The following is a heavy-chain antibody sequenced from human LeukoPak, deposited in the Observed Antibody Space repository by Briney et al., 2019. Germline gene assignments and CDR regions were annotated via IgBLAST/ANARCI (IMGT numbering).Heavy chain of an antibody. V-gene: IGHV4-30-4*01. J-gene: IGHJ4*02. D-gene: IGHD5-18*01. Sequence: SETLSLTCTVSGGSISSGDYYWSWIRQPPGKGLEWIEYIYYSGSTYYNPSLKSRVTISVDTSKNQFSLKLSSVTAADTAVYYCARDAGVGTAMVVDYWGQGTLVTVSS. CDR1: GGSISSGDYY. CDR3: ARDAGVGTAMVVDY. CDR2: IYYSGST.